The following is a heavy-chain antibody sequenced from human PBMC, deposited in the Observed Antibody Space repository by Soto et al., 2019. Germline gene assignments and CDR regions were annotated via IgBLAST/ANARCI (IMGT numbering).Heavy chain of an antibody. D-gene: IGHD4-17*01. CDR3: ARTLYGDNVDY. CDR2: MNPNSGNT. Sequence: QVQLVQSGAEVKKPGASVKVSCKASGYTFTSYDINWVRQATGQGLEWMGWMNPNSGNTGNAQKFQGRVTKNRNNPISTAYMELSSLRSEDTAGYYWARTLYGDNVDYRGQGTLVTVSS. V-gene: IGHV1-8*01. J-gene: IGHJ4*02. CDR1: GYTFTSYD.